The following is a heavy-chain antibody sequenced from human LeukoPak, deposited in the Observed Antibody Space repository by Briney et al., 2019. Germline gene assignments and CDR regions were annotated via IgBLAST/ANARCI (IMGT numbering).Heavy chain of an antibody. CDR2: INPSGGST. CDR1: GYTFTSYY. D-gene: IGHD1-26*01. V-gene: IGHV1-46*01. J-gene: IGHJ3*02. CDR3: ARDDGIVGAPLAFDI. Sequence: ASVKVSCKASGYTFTSYYMHWVRQAPGQGLEWMGIINPSGGSTSYAQKFQGRVTMTRDMSTSTVYMELSSLRSEDTAVYYCARDDGIVGAPLAFDIWGQGTMVTVSS.